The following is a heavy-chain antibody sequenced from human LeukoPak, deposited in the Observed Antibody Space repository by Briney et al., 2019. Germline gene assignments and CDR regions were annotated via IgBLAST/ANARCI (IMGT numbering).Heavy chain of an antibody. J-gene: IGHJ6*03. CDR1: GFTFAFYG. V-gene: IGHV3-23*01. Sequence: GGSLKLSFVASGFTFAFYGITWVRQAPGKGLDGVSGITGSGGTTYSADSVKGRFTISRDNSKNTLYLQMNSLRAEDTALYYCAKDHLPGRDYYYMDVWGKGTTVTVSS. CDR2: ITGSGGTT. CDR3: AKDHLPGRDYYYMDV.